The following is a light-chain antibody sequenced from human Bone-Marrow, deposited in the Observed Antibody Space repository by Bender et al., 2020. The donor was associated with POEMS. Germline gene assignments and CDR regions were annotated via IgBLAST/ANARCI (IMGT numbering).Light chain of an antibody. CDR3: CSFGGGLVV. Sequence: QSALPQPASVSGSPGQSITISCTGTNFDGGNYHLVSWYQQHPGKAPKLILYDAAKRPAGVSNRFSGSRSGNTASLTISGLQAEDEADYYCCSFGGGLVVFDEGTKLTVL. CDR1: NFDGGNYHL. V-gene: IGLV2-23*01. J-gene: IGLJ2*01. CDR2: DAA.